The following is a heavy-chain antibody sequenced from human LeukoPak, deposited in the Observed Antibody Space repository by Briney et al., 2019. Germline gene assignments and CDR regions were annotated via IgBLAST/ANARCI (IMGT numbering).Heavy chain of an antibody. J-gene: IGHJ4*02. D-gene: IGHD1-26*01. CDR2: IIPIFGTA. Sequence: SVKVSCKASGGTFSSCAISWVRQAPGQGLEWMGGIIPIFGTANYAQKFQGRVTITADESTSTAYMELSSLRSEDTAVYYCARGNPPGYSGSYYGIDYWGQGTLVTVSS. V-gene: IGHV1-69*13. CDR3: ARGNPPGYSGSYYGIDY. CDR1: GGTFSSCA.